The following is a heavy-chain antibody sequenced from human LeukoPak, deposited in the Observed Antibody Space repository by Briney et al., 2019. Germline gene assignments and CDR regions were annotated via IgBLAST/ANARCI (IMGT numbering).Heavy chain of an antibody. V-gene: IGHV3-48*01. D-gene: IGHD3-22*01. CDR3: ASLGPNYYDSSGYPGD. CDR1: GFTFSSYS. Sequence: GGSLRLSCAASGFTFSSYSMNWVRQAPGKGLEWVSYISSSSSTIYYADSVKGRFTISRDNAKNSLYLQMNSLRVEDTAVYYCASLGPNYYDSSGYPGDWGQGTLVTVSS. J-gene: IGHJ4*02. CDR2: ISSSSSTI.